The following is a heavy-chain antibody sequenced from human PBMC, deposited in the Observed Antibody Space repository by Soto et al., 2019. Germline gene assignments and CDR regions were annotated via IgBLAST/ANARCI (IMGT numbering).Heavy chain of an antibody. CDR3: ARDPGIAAAGPYYYYGMDV. D-gene: IGHD6-13*01. J-gene: IGHJ6*02. CDR2: IYSGGST. V-gene: IGHV3-53*04. Sequence: PGGSLRLSCAASGFTVSSNYMSWVRQAPGKGLEWVSVIYSGGSTYYADSVKGRFTISRHNSKNTLYLQMNSLRAEDTAVYYCARDPGIAAAGPYYYYGMDVWGQGTTVTVTS. CDR1: GFTVSSNY.